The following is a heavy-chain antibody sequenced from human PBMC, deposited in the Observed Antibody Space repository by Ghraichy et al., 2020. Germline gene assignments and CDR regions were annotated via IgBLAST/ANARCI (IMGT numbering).Heavy chain of an antibody. CDR2: IYYSGST. V-gene: IGHV4-39*01. CDR3: AGGNSYYYGMDV. CDR1: GGSISSSSYY. D-gene: IGHD4-23*01. J-gene: IGHJ6*02. Sequence: LSLTCTVSGGSISSSSYYWGWIRQPPGKGLEWIGSIYYSGSTYYNPSLKSRVTISVDTSKNQFSLKLSSVTAADTAVYYCAGGNSYYYGMDVWGQGTTVTVSS.